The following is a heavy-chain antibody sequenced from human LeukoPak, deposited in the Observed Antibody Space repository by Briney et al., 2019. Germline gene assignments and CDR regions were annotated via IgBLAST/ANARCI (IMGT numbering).Heavy chain of an antibody. CDR1: GGSISEYY. Sequence: PSETLSLTCTVSGGSISEYYWSRIRQTAGKGLEYIGRINTSGSTYYNPSLKSRVTISVDTSKNQFSLKLSSVTAADTAVYYCARQMTTVTTGDWFDPWGQGTLVTVSS. J-gene: IGHJ5*02. CDR2: INTSGST. D-gene: IGHD4-17*01. V-gene: IGHV4-59*05. CDR3: ARQMTTVTTGDWFDP.